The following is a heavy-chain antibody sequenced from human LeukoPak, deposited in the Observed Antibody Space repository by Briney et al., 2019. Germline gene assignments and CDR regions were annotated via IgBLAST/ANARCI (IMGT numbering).Heavy chain of an antibody. CDR1: GGSISSSSYY. V-gene: IGHV4-39*01. CDR3: ARLPYYYDSSGYSAPDY. Sequence: SETLSLTCTVYGGSISSSSYYWGWIRQPPGKGLEWIGSIYYSGSTYYNPSLKSRVTISVDTSKNQFPLKLSSVTAADTAVYYCARLPYYYDSSGYSAPDYWGQGTLVTVSS. J-gene: IGHJ4*02. CDR2: IYYSGST. D-gene: IGHD3-22*01.